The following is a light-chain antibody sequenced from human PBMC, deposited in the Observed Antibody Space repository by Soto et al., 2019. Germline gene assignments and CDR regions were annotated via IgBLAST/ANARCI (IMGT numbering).Light chain of an antibody. Sequence: QSALTQPASVSGSPGQSITISCTGSSSDVGAYNDVSCYQQHPGKAPRLMIYEVTNRPSGVSNRFSGSKSGNTASLTISGLRAEDEADYYCSSYTSGSTLVVFGGGTKLTVL. V-gene: IGLV2-14*01. J-gene: IGLJ2*01. CDR3: SSYTSGSTLVV. CDR1: SSDVGAYND. CDR2: EVT.